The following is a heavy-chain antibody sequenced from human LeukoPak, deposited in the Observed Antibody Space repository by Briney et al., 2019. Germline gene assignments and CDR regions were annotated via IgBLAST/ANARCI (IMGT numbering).Heavy chain of an antibody. CDR1: GYTFTSFG. CDR2: ISTYNGNT. V-gene: IGHV1-18*01. D-gene: IGHD6-13*01. J-gene: IGHJ4*02. Sequence: ASVKVSCKASGYTFTSFGITWVRRAPGQGLEWMGWISTYNGNTNCAQKLQGRVTMTTDTSTSTAYMELRSLRSDDTAVYYCARDGRSSSWPYYFDYWGQGTLVTVSS. CDR3: ARDGRSSSWPYYFDY.